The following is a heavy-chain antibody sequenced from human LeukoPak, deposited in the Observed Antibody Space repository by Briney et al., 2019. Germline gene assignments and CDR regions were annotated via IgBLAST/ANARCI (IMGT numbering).Heavy chain of an antibody. CDR3: ARGYFELHTRFDY. CDR2: IYHSGST. CDR1: GYSISSGYY. D-gene: IGHD1-26*01. Sequence: SETLSLTCTVSGYSISSGYYWGWIRQPPGKGLEWIGSIYHSGSTYYNPSLKSRVTISVDKSKNQFSLKLSSVTAADTAVYYCARGYFELHTRFDYWGQGTLVTVSS. V-gene: IGHV4-38-2*02. J-gene: IGHJ4*02.